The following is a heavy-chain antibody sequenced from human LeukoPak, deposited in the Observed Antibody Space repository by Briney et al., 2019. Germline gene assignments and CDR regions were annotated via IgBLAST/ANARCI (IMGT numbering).Heavy chain of an antibody. V-gene: IGHV4-59*01. CDR1: GGSISSYY. D-gene: IGHD3-3*01. Sequence: PSETLSLTCTVSGGSISSYYWSWIRRPPGKGLGWIVYIYYSGSTNYNPSLKSRVTISVDTSKNQFSLKLSSVTAADTAVYYCARAHPDFWSGYLIPSWFDPWGQGTLVTVSS. CDR2: IYYSGST. CDR3: ARAHPDFWSGYLIPSWFDP. J-gene: IGHJ5*02.